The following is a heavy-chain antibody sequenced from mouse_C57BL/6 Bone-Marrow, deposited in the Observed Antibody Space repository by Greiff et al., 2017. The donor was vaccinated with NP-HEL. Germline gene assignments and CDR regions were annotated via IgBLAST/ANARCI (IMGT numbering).Heavy chain of an antibody. V-gene: IGHV5-16*01. Sequence: EVMLVESEGGLVQPGSSMKLSCTASGFTFSDYYMAWVRQVPEKGLEWVANINYDGSSTYYLDSLKSRFIISRDNAKNILYLQMSSLKSEDTATYYCARCGDDYNAIDYWGQGTSVTVSS. CDR1: GFTFSDYY. CDR3: ARCGDDYNAIDY. CDR2: INYDGSST. J-gene: IGHJ4*01.